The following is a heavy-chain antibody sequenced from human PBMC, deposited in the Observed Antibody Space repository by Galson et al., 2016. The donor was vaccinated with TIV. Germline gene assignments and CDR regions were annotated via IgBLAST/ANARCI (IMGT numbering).Heavy chain of an antibody. CDR3: ATVAWFPGLSLDN. V-gene: IGHV1-24*01. J-gene: IGHJ4*02. Sequence: SVKVSCKVSGTSLNELVIHWVRQAPGKGLEWMGGFDPEVSKTVYAQMWQGRVTMAADTSRNTAYMELGSLGFEDPAGYYCATVAWFPGLSLDNWGQGALVTVSS. CDR2: FDPEVSKT. D-gene: IGHD2/OR15-2a*01. CDR1: GTSLNELV.